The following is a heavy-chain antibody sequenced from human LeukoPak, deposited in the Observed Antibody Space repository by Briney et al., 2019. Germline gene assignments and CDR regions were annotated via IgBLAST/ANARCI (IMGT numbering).Heavy chain of an antibody. V-gene: IGHV1-69*13. CDR2: IIPIFGTA. J-gene: IGHJ4*02. CDR3: ARDDTGRDSGFDY. Sequence: SVKVSCKASGGTFSSYAISWVRQAPGQGLEWMGGIIPIFGTANYAQKFQGRVTITADESTSTAYMELSSLRHEDTAVYYCARDDTGRDSGFDYWGQGTLVTVSS. D-gene: IGHD1-26*01. CDR1: GGTFSSYA.